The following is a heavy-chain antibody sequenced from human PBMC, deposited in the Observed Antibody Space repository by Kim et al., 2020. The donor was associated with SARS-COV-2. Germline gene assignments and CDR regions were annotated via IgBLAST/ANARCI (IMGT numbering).Heavy chain of an antibody. J-gene: IGHJ6*02. Sequence: VKGRYPISRDNAKSSLSLQMNSLRAEDTAVYYCARSLYCSSTSCFYGMDVWGQGTTVTVSS. D-gene: IGHD2-2*01. CDR3: ARSLYCSSTSCFYGMDV. V-gene: IGHV3-48*03.